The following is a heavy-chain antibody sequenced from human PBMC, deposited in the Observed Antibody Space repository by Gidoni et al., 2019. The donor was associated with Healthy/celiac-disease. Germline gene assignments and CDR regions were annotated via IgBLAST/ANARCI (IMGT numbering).Heavy chain of an antibody. J-gene: IGHJ4*02. D-gene: IGHD2-15*01. CDR3: AKDRGYCSGGSCYLFDY. Sequence: QVQLVESGGGVVQPGRSLRLSCAAFGFTFSSYGMHWVRLAPGKGLEWVAVISYDGSNKYYADSVKGRFTISRDNSKNTLYLQMNSLRAEDTAVYYCAKDRGYCSGGSCYLFDYWGQGTLVTVSS. CDR2: ISYDGSNK. V-gene: IGHV3-30*18. CDR1: GFTFSSYG.